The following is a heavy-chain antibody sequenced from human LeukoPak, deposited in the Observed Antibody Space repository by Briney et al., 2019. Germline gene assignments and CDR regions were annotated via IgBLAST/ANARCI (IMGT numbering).Heavy chain of an antibody. D-gene: IGHD5-18*01. CDR1: GGSISSGDYY. CDR3: ARATWIQLWFDY. CDR2: IYYSGST. J-gene: IGHJ4*02. V-gene: IGHV4-30-4*08. Sequence: TLSLTCTVSGGSISSGDYYWSWIRQPPGKGLEWIGYIYYSGSTYYNPSLKSRVTISVDTSKNQFSLKLSSVTAADTAVYYCARATWIQLWFDYWGQGTLVTVSS.